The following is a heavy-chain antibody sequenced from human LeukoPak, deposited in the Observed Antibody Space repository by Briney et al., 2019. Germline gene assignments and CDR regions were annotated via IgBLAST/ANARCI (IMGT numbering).Heavy chain of an antibody. D-gene: IGHD1-26*01. CDR1: GASMNNYY. Sequence: SDTLSLTCTVSGASMNNYYWSWIRQSPEKGLEWLGFVFSRGTTNLNPSFKSRLIMSIDTSKNQFSLRLSSVTAADTAVYFCARSWAAKWELPGQFDSWGQGRLVSVSP. J-gene: IGHJ4*02. CDR2: VFSRGTT. CDR3: ARSWAAKWELPGQFDS. V-gene: IGHV4-59*08.